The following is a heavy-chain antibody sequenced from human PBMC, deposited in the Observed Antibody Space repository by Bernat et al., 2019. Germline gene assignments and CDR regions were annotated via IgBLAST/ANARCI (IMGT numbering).Heavy chain of an antibody. D-gene: IGHD6-19*01. CDR3: AGTIAVAADYYYGMDV. Sequence: QVQLQESGPGLVKPSETLSLTCTASGGSISSYYWSWIRQPPGKGLEWIGYIYYSGSTNYNPSLKSRVTISVDTSKNQFSLKLSSVTAADTAVYYCAGTIAVAADYYYGMDVWGQGTTVTVSS. CDR1: GGSISSYY. V-gene: IGHV4-59*01. CDR2: IYYSGST. J-gene: IGHJ6*02.